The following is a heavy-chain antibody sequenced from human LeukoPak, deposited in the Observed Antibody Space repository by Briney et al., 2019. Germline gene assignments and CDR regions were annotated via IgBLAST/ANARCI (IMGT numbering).Heavy chain of an antibody. D-gene: IGHD1-26*01. CDR3: AKGYNSGWKKSIDS. J-gene: IGHJ4*02. Sequence: LSGGSLRLSCAASGFTFSSYWMSWVRQAPGKGLEWVTGISWNSGGLGYADSVKGRFTISRNDARNSLYLQMNSLRPEDTALYYCAKGYNSGWKKSIDSWGQGTLVTVSS. CDR2: ISWNSGGL. V-gene: IGHV3-9*01. CDR1: GFTFSSYW.